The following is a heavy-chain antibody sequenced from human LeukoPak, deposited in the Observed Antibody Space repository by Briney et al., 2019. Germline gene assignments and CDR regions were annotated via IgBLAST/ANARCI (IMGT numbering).Heavy chain of an antibody. V-gene: IGHV3-7*01. D-gene: IGHD5/OR15-5a*01. J-gene: IGHJ4*02. CDR1: GFTFSSHS. CDR2: VKEDGSEE. Sequence: PGGSLRLSCADSGFTFSSHSMSWVRQAPGTGPEWVANVKEDGSEENYVDSVKGRFTISRDNAVKSLYLQMNSLRAEDTAVYFCARLLHYERSVYRPVDCWGQGTLVVVSS. CDR3: ARLLHYERSVYRPVDC.